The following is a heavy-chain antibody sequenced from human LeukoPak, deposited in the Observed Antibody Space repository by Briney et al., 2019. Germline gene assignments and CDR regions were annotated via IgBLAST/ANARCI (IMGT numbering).Heavy chain of an antibody. V-gene: IGHV3-74*01. D-gene: IGHD2-2*01. CDR1: GFTFSSYW. CDR2: INSDGSST. J-gene: IGHJ4*02. Sequence: GGSLRLSCAASGFTFSSYWMHWVRQAPGKGLVWVSRINSDGSSTSYADSVKRRFTISRDNAKNTLYLHMNSLRAEDTAVYYCARVRVDCSSTSCYLYFDYWGQGTLVTVSS. CDR3: ARVRVDCSSTSCYLYFDY.